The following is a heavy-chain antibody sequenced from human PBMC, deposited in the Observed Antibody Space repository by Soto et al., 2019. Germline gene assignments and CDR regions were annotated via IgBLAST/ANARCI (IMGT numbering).Heavy chain of an antibody. J-gene: IGHJ5*02. CDR2: ISYDGSNK. CDR3: AKAHRSAEAWFGEPNWFDP. D-gene: IGHD3-10*01. Sequence: QVQLVESGGGVVQPGRSLRLSCAASGFTFSSYGMHWVRQAPGKGLEWVAVISYDGSNKYYADSVKGRFTISRDNSKNTLYLQMNSLRAEDTAVYYCAKAHRSAEAWFGEPNWFDPWGQGTLVTVSS. CDR1: GFTFSSYG. V-gene: IGHV3-30*18.